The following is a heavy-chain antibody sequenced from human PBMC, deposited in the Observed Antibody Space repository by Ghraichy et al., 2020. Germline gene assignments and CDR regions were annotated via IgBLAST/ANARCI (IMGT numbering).Heavy chain of an antibody. CDR3: ARLRERGYSYGYKGVGWFDP. CDR2: INHSGST. D-gene: IGHD5-18*01. J-gene: IGHJ5*02. V-gene: IGHV4-34*01. CDR1: GGSFRGYY. Sequence: ESLNISCAVYGGSFRGYYWSWIRQPPGKGLEWIGEINHSGSTNYNPSLKSRVTISVDTSKNQFSLKLSSVTAADTAVYYCARLRERGYSYGYKGVGWFDPWGQGTLVTVSS.